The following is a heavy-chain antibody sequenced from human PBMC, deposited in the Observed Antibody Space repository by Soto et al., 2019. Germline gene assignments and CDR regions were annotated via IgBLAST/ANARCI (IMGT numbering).Heavy chain of an antibody. CDR1: GYTLTDHY. D-gene: IGHD1-26*01. J-gene: IGHJ4*02. V-gene: IGHV1-2*02. Sequence: QVQLVQSGAEVRKSGASVKVSCKASGYTLTDHYIHWVRQAPGQGLEWMGWINPGSGDTNYVGKFQGRVTMTRDTSISTAHMELSSLRSDDTAVYYCARALDGTAFDYWGQGTLVTVSS. CDR3: ARALDGTAFDY. CDR2: INPGSGDT.